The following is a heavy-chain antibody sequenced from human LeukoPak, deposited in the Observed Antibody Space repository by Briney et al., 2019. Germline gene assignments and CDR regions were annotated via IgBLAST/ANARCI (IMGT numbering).Heavy chain of an antibody. V-gene: IGHV7-4-1*02. D-gene: IGHD6-13*01. CDR3: ARVRVAAAGKQYYFDY. CDR1: GYTFTSYA. Sequence: ASVKVSCKASGYTFTSYAMNWVRQAPGQGLEWVGWINTNTGNPTYAQGFTGRFVFSLDTSVSTAYLQISSLKAEDTAVYYCARVRVAAAGKQYYFDYWGQGTLVTVSS. CDR2: INTNTGNP. J-gene: IGHJ4*02.